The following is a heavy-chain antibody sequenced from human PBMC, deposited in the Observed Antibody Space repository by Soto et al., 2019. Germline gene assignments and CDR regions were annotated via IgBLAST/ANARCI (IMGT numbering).Heavy chain of an antibody. CDR2: INHRGTT. V-gene: IGHV4-34*04. J-gene: IGHJ5*01. D-gene: IGHD2-21*01. Sequence: QVQLQQWGTGLLKPSETLSLHCAVYGESLRGYYWSWIRQTPAMGLEWIGEINHRGTTNHDSSLKSRASISIATSKNQVSLRLNYVTAADTAVYYCARGYPRSILSTSLTTSYWFDSWGQGTLVTVSS. CDR3: ARGYPRSILSTSLTTSYWFDS. CDR1: GESLRGYY.